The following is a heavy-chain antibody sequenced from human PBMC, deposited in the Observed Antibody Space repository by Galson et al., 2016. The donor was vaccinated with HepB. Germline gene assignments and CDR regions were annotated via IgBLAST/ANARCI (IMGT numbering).Heavy chain of an antibody. D-gene: IGHD4-17*01. CDR3: ARDDHTDDYFDY. Sequence: SLRLSCAASGFTFRSYAMHWVRQAPGKGLEWVAVISYDGSNKHYADSVKGRFTISRDNSKNTLYLQMNSLRAEDTAVYYCARDDHTDDYFDYWGQGTLVTVSS. V-gene: IGHV3-30*04. J-gene: IGHJ4*02. CDR1: GFTFRSYA. CDR2: ISYDGSNK.